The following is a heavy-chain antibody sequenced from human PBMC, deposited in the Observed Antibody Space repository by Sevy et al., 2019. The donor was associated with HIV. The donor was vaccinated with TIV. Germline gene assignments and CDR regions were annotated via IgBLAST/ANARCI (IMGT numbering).Heavy chain of an antibody. CDR3: ARDLEFYDYGAYGPSFMPDY. D-gene: IGHD3-16*01. CDR2: PWFDGSNT. CDR1: GFTFSSYG. J-gene: IGHJ4*02. Sequence: GGSLRLSCAASGFTFSSYGMHWVRRAPGKGLEWVADPWFDGSNTDYADSVKGRFTISRDIAENTLHLQMNSLRAEDTAVYYCARDLEFYDYGAYGPSFMPDYWGQGTLVTVSS. V-gene: IGHV3-33*01.